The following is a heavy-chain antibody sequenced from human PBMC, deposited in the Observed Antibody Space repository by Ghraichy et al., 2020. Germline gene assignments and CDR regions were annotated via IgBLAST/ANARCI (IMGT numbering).Heavy chain of an antibody. CDR1: GFDFREYA. D-gene: IGHD1-7*01. Sequence: GGSLRLSCTASGFDFREYAMSWVRQAPGKGLEWVSIISSRGGKTYYADFVKGRFTISRDNAKNALFLQVNSLRTDDTAVYFCVKGKGELPTHFDFWGQGAQVTVSS. CDR3: VKGKGELPTHFDF. V-gene: IGHV3-23*01. CDR2: ISSRGGKT. J-gene: IGHJ4*02.